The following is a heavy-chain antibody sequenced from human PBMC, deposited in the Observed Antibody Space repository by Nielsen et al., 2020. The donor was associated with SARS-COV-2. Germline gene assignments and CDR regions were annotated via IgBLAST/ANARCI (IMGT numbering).Heavy chain of an antibody. V-gene: IGHV4-30-4*01. CDR3: ARPREGYNYDILTGYYKSPSAIDI. J-gene: IGHJ3*02. Sequence: RQAPGKGLEWIGYIYYSGSTYYNPSLKSRVTISVDTSKNQFSLKLSSVTAADAAVYYYARPREGYNYDILTGYYKSPSAIDIWGQGTMVTVSS. D-gene: IGHD3-9*01. CDR2: IYYSGST.